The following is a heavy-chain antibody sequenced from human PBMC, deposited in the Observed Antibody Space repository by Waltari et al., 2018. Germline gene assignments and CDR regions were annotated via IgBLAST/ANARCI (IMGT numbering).Heavy chain of an antibody. CDR2: IYYSGST. D-gene: IGHD3-3*02. CDR1: GGSISSSSYY. J-gene: IGHJ3*02. CDR3: HLWGGLNAFDI. Sequence: QLQLQESGPGLVKPSETLSLTCTVSGGSISSSSYYWGWIRQPPGKGLEWIGSIYYSGSTYYNPSLKSRVTISVDTSKNTLYLQMNSLRAEDTAVYYCHLWGGLNAFDIWGQGTMVTVSS. V-gene: IGHV4-39*07.